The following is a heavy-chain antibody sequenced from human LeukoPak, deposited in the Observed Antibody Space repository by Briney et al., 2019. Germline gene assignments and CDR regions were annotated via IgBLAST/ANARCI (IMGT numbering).Heavy chain of an antibody. CDR3: AGVDGDYWGY. V-gene: IGHV4-38-2*02. CDR1: GYSISSGYY. D-gene: IGHD4-17*01. Sequence: PSETLSLTCTVSGYSISSGYYWGWIRQPPGKGLEWIGSIYHSGSTYYNPSLKSRVTMSVDTSKNQFSLKLSSVTAADTAVYYCAGVDGDYWGYWGQGTLVTVSS. J-gene: IGHJ4*02. CDR2: IYHSGST.